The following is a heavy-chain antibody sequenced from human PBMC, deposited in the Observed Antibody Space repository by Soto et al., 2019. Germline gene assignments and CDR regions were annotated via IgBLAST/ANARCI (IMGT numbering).Heavy chain of an antibody. CDR3: ARVLREYSYGYVYYYYGMDV. J-gene: IGHJ6*02. CDR2: INAGNGNT. V-gene: IGHV1-3*01. CDR1: GYTFTSHY. D-gene: IGHD5-18*01. Sequence: GASVKVSCKASGYTFTSHYIHLVRQAPVQTLESMGWINAGNGNTKYSQKFQGRVTITRDTSASTAYMELSSLRSEDTAVYYCARVLREYSYGYVYYYYGMDVWGQGTTVTVSS.